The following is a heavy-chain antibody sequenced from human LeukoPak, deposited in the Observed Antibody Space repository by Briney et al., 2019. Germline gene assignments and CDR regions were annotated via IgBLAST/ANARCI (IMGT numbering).Heavy chain of an antibody. CDR2: IYTSGST. V-gene: IGHV4-4*09. CDR1: GGSISSYY. Sequence: SETLSLTCTVSGGSISSYYWSWIRQPPGKGLEWIGYIYTSGSTNYNPSLKSRVTISVDTSKNQFSLKLSSVTAADTAVYYCASSYFGYTFGYWGQGTLVTVSS. CDR3: ASSYFGYTFGY. D-gene: IGHD3-10*01. J-gene: IGHJ4*02.